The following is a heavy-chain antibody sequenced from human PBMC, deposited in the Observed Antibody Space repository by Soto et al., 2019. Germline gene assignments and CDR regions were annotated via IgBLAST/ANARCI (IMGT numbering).Heavy chain of an antibody. CDR3: AKDWVGNRRTYYFDY. Sequence: PGGSLRLSCVASGFTFNKHALAWVRQAPGKGLEWVSAISGSGGSTYYADSVKGRFTISRDNSKNTLYLQMNSLRAEDTAVYYCAKDWVGNRRTYYFDYWGQGTLVTVSS. V-gene: IGHV3-23*01. CDR2: ISGSGGST. CDR1: GFTFNKHA. D-gene: IGHD3-16*01. J-gene: IGHJ4*02.